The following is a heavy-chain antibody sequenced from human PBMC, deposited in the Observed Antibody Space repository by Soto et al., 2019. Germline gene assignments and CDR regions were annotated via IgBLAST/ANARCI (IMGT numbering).Heavy chain of an antibody. V-gene: IGHV5-10-1*01. D-gene: IGHD6-13*01. CDR2: IDPSDSYT. Sequence: GESLKISCKGSGYSFTSYWISWVRQMPGKGLEWMGRIDPSDSYTNYSPSFQGHVTISADKSISTAYLQWSSLKASDTAMYYCARLPLRIAAAGNDAFDIWGQGTMVTVSS. CDR3: ARLPLRIAAAGNDAFDI. J-gene: IGHJ3*02. CDR1: GYSFTSYW.